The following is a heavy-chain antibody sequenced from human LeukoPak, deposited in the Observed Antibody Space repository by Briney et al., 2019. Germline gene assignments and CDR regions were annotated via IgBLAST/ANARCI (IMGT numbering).Heavy chain of an antibody. J-gene: IGHJ4*02. CDR1: GYSFTSYW. V-gene: IGHV5-51*01. CDR2: IYPGDSDT. Sequence: GASLQISCKGSGYSFTSYWIGWVRPMPGKGLEWMGIIYPGDSDTRYSPSFQGQVTISADKSISTAYLQWSSLKASDTAMYYCASPAGYSSSWMRYWGQGTLVTVSS. D-gene: IGHD6-13*01. CDR3: ASPAGYSSSWMRY.